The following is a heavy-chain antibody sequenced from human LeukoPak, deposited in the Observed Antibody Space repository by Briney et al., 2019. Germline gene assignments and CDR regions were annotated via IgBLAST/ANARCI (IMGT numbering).Heavy chain of an antibody. J-gene: IGHJ4*02. CDR3: ASYYASGLFDY. D-gene: IGHD3-10*01. CDR1: GFTFSRYA. V-gene: IGHV3-30*02. Sequence: GGSLRLSCAASGFTFSRYAMHWVRQAPGKGLEWVASIRYDGTDKYYQDSVKGRFTISRDYSKSTLYLQMNSLRADDAALYYCASYYASGLFDYWGQGTLVTVSS. CDR2: IRYDGTDK.